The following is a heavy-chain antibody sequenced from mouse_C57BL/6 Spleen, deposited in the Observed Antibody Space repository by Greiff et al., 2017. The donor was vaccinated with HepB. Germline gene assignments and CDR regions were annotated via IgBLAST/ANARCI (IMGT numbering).Heavy chain of an antibody. J-gene: IGHJ2*01. Sequence: QVQLQQPGAELVRPGTSVKLSCKASGYTFTSYWMHWVKQRPGQGLEWIGVIDPSDSYTNYNQKFKGKATLTVDTSSSTAYMQLSSLTSEDSAVYYCANLGAQAFYYWGQGTTLTVSS. CDR2: IDPSDSYT. V-gene: IGHV1-59*01. CDR3: ANLGAQAFYY. D-gene: IGHD3-2*02. CDR1: GYTFTSYW.